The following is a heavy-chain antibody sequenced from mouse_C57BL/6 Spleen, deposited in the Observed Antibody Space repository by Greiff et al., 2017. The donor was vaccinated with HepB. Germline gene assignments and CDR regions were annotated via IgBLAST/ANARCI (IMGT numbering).Heavy chain of an antibody. CDR2: IYPRSGNT. Sequence: VQLQHSGAELARPGASVKLSCKASGYTFTSYGISWVKQRTGQGLEWIGEIYPRSGNTYYNEKFKGKATLTADKSSSTAYMELRSLTSEDSAVYFCARTYYGSSFYAMDYWGQGTSVTVSS. V-gene: IGHV1-81*01. D-gene: IGHD1-1*01. J-gene: IGHJ4*01. CDR1: GYTFTSYG. CDR3: ARTYYGSSFYAMDY.